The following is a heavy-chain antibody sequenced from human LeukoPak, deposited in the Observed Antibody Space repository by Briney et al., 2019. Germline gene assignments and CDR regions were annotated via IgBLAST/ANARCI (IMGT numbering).Heavy chain of an antibody. CDR1: GSMYNYY. CDR2: IHYNGIT. V-gene: IGHV4-59*08. J-gene: IGHJ4*02. D-gene: IGHD2-2*01. Sequence: PSETLSLTCTVSGSMYNYYWSWIRQPPGKGLEWIGYIHYNGITNYNPSLKSRVTMSLDTSKNQVSLKLNSVTAADTAVYYCARVYKYCSSTSCRLWYFDYWGQGTLVTVSS. CDR3: ARVYKYCSSTSCRLWYFDY.